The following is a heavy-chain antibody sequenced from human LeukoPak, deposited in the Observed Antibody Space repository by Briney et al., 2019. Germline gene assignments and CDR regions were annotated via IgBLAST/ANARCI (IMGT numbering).Heavy chain of an antibody. CDR1: VYTFTSYD. J-gene: IGHJ3*02. D-gene: IGHD3-16*01. CDR3: ARELGSVHGAFDT. CDR2: MNPNNGNT. V-gene: IGHV1-8*01. Sequence: ASVKVSCKASVYTFTSYDINWVRQATGQGLEWMGWMNPNNGNTGYAQKFQGRVTMTRSTSISTAYMELSSLRSEDTAVYYCARELGSVHGAFDTWGQGTVVTVFS.